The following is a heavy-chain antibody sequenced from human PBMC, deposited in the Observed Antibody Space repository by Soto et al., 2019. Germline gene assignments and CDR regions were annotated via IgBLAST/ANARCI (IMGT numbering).Heavy chain of an antibody. D-gene: IGHD6-19*01. CDR1: GYSFTSNW. Sequence: GESLKISCKGFGYSFTSNWIGWVRQMPGKGLEWMGVIWPGDSDTRYSPSFQGRFTISRDNSKNTLDPQMNSLRPEDTAVYHCGKDRVSEHNSGWPQGHWGQGTLVTVSS. V-gene: IGHV5-51*01. J-gene: IGHJ4*02. CDR2: IWPGDSDT. CDR3: GKDRVSEHNSGWPQGH.